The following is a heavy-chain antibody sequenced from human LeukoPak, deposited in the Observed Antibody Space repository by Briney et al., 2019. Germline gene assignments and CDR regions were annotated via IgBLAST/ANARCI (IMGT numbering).Heavy chain of an antibody. CDR3: ARLAKVLRYFDWKRYYYYYMDV. CDR2: IYYGGST. CDR1: GGSISSSNYY. V-gene: IGHV4-39*07. Sequence: TSETLSLTCTVSGGSISSSNYYWGWIRQPPGKGLEWIGTIYYGGSTYYNPSLKSRVTISVDTSKNQFSLKLSSVTAADPAVYYCARLAKVLRYFDWKRYYYYYMDVWGKGTTVTISS. J-gene: IGHJ6*03. D-gene: IGHD3-9*01.